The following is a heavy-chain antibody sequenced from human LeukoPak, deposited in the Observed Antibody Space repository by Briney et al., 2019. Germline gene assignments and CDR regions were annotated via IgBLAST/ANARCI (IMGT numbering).Heavy chain of an antibody. Sequence: SVKVSCKASGGTFSSYAISWVRQAPGQGLEWMRGIIPIFGTANYAQKFQGRVTITADESTSTAYMELSSLRSEDTAVYYCARSYYYGSGSYLWFDPWGQGTLVTVSS. V-gene: IGHV1-69*01. CDR3: ARSYYYGSGSYLWFDP. CDR1: GGTFSSYA. J-gene: IGHJ5*02. CDR2: IIPIFGTA. D-gene: IGHD3-10*01.